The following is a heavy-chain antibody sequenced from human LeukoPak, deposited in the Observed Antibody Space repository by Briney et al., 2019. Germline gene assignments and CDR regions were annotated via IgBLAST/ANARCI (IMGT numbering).Heavy chain of an antibody. D-gene: IGHD2-15*01. Sequence: GGSLRLSCAASGFTFSSNWMSWVRQAPGKGLEWVGFIRSKAYGGTTEYAASVKGRFTISRDDSESSAYLQMNSLKTEDTAVYFCTRGSSYCSGGSCHYYNYMDVWGKGTTVTISS. J-gene: IGHJ6*03. CDR3: TRGSSYCSGGSCHYYNYMDV. CDR2: IRSKAYGGTT. V-gene: IGHV3-49*04. CDR1: GFTFSSNW.